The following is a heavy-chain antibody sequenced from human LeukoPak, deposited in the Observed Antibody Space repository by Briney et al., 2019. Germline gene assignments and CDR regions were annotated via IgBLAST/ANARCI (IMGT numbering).Heavy chain of an antibody. V-gene: IGHV3-48*03. Sequence: GGSLRLSCAASGFTFSSYEMNWVRQAPGKGLERVSYISSSGSTIYYADSVKGRFTISRDNAKNSLYLQMNSLRAEDTAVYYCARDPYSGSYSAYYYYYMDVWGKGTTVTVSS. J-gene: IGHJ6*03. D-gene: IGHD1-26*01. CDR1: GFTFSSYE. CDR2: ISSSGSTI. CDR3: ARDPYSGSYSAYYYYYMDV.